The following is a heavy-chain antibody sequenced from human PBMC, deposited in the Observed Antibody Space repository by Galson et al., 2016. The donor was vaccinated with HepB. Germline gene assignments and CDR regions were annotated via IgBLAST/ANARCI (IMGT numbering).Heavy chain of an antibody. CDR1: GFIFNTYS. CDR2: ISSSGSYK. D-gene: IGHD4-17*01. J-gene: IGHJ4*02. V-gene: IGHV3-21*06. Sequence: SLRLSCAASGFIFNTYSMNWVRQAPGKGLEWVSFISSSGSYKYYADSVKGRFTISRDNAKNSLYLQLNSLRAEDTAVYYCARDTGSGYGDLPFDYWGQGTLVTVSS. CDR3: ARDTGSGYGDLPFDY.